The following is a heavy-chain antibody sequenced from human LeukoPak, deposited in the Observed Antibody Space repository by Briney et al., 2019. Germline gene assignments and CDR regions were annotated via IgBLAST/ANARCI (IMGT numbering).Heavy chain of an antibody. CDR2: IRYDTTYI. D-gene: IGHD3-22*01. J-gene: IGHJ4*02. Sequence: GGSLRVCCEASGFTFDTYTVHWVRQAPGKGLEWVSSIRYDTTYIKYADSVKGRFTVSRGNAKNSVFLEMKSLRADDTAIYFCARDYYDSSASATFDYWGRGTLVTVSS. CDR3: ARDYYDSSASATFDY. V-gene: IGHV3-21*06. CDR1: GFTFDTYT.